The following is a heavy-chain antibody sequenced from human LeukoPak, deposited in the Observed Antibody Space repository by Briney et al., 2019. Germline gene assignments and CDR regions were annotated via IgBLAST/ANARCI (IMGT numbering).Heavy chain of an antibody. Sequence: GGSLRLSCAASGFTFSSYSMNWVRQAPGKGLEWVSSISSSSSYIYYADSVKGRFTISRDNAKNSLYLQMNSLRAEDTAVYYCARGRKSDFWSAPRPYFDYWGQGTLVTVSS. D-gene: IGHD3-3*01. CDR1: GFTFSSYS. CDR3: ARGRKSDFWSAPRPYFDY. CDR2: ISSSSSYI. J-gene: IGHJ4*02. V-gene: IGHV3-21*01.